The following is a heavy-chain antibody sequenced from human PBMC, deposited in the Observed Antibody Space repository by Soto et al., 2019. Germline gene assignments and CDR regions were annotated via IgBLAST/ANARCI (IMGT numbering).Heavy chain of an antibody. V-gene: IGHV4-59*01. CDR1: GGSISSYY. Sequence: SETLSLTCTVSGGSISSYYWSWILQPPGKGLEWIGYIYYSGSTNYNPSLKSRVTISVDTSKNQFSLKLSSVTAADTAVYYCARAILGYCSSTSCYRWFDPWGQGTLVTVSS. D-gene: IGHD2-2*01. J-gene: IGHJ5*02. CDR2: IYYSGST. CDR3: ARAILGYCSSTSCYRWFDP.